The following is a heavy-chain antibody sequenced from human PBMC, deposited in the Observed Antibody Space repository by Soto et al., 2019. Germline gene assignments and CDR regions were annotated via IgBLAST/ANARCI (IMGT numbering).Heavy chain of an antibody. D-gene: IGHD4-17*01. CDR2: IIPILGIA. V-gene: IGHV1-69*02. Sequence: SVKVSCKASGGTFSSYTISWVRQAPGQGLEWMGRIIPILGIANYAQKFQGRVTITADKSTSTAYMELSSLRSEDTAVYYCARLRTVTPSDAFDIWGQGTIVTVSS. CDR1: GGTFSSYT. CDR3: ARLRTVTPSDAFDI. J-gene: IGHJ3*02.